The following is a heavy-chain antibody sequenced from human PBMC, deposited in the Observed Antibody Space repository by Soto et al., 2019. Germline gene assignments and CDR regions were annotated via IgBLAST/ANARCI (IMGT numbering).Heavy chain of an antibody. Sequence: QVQLVQSGAEVKKPGSSVNVSCKASGGTFSTYPINWVRQAPGQGLEYMGGIIPKFGTTNYAQKFRGTVTITADESTSTAYMELNNLRSEDTAVYYCARGASNSTGWYLWFDPWGQGTRVTVSS. CDR2: IIPKFGTT. CDR3: ARGASNSTGWYLWFDP. V-gene: IGHV1-69*01. J-gene: IGHJ5*02. D-gene: IGHD6-19*01. CDR1: GGTFSTYP.